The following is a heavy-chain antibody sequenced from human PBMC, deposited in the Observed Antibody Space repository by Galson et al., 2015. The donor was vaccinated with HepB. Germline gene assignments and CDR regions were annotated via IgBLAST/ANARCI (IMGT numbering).Heavy chain of an antibody. J-gene: IGHJ2*01. V-gene: IGHV1-8*01. CDR1: GYNFMSHD. CDR3: SRGHHTGSWYFDL. CDR2: MNPISGNT. D-gene: IGHD2-8*02. Sequence: SVKVSCKASGYNFMSHDINWVRQATGHGLEWMGWMNPISGNTAYSQKFEDRVSMSMNTSISTAYMELSSLRPEDTAVYFCSRGHHTGSWYFDLWGRGTLVTVSS.